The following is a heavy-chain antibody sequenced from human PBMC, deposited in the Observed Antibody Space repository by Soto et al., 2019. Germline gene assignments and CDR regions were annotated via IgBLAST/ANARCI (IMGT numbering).Heavy chain of an antibody. V-gene: IGHV1-3*05. D-gene: IGHD5-12*01. Sequence: QVQLVQSGAEEKKPGASVKVSCKASGYTFTGYAMHWVRQAPGQRLEWMGWINAGNGNTKYSQKFQGRVTITRDTSASTAYMGLSSFRSEATAVYYCARAVAGPADFDYWGQGTLVTVSS. CDR2: INAGNGNT. J-gene: IGHJ4*02. CDR1: GYTFTGYA. CDR3: ARAVAGPADFDY.